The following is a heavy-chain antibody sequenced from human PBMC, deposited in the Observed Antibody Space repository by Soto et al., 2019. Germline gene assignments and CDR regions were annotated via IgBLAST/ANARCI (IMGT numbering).Heavy chain of an antibody. Sequence: GGSLRLSCAASGFTFSSYSMSWVRQAPGKGLEWVSGFSTGGDGGTTYYADSVKGRFTISRDNSKNTLFLQMNSLRAEDTAIYYCAKKVNSGPGSQFFDYWGQETLVTVSS. D-gene: IGHD3-10*01. J-gene: IGHJ4*02. CDR1: GFTFSSYS. CDR3: AKKVNSGPGSQFFDY. V-gene: IGHV3-23*01. CDR2: FSTGGDGGTT.